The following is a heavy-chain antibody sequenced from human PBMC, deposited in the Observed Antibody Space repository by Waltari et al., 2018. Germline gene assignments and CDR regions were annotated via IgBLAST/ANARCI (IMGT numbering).Heavy chain of an antibody. CDR1: GYSISSGYY. CDR3: ARGIAAAGSY. V-gene: IGHV4-38-2*01. CDR2: IYHSGST. Sequence: QVQLQESGPGLVKPSETLSLTCAVSGYSISSGYYWGWIRQPPGKGLEWIGSIYHSGSTYYNPSLKSRVTISVDTSKNQFSLKLSSVTAADTAVYYCARGIAAAGSYWGQGTLVTVSS. J-gene: IGHJ4*02. D-gene: IGHD6-13*01.